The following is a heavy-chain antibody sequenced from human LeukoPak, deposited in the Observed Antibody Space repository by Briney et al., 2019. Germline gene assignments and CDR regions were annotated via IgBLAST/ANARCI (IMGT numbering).Heavy chain of an antibody. J-gene: IGHJ4*02. Sequence: GGSPRLSCADSGFSFSTYLMSWVRQAPGKGLERVANIKEDGSETYYVDSLRGRFTVSRDNVKNSLYLQINSLRAEDTAVYYCGRDSFETDIDYWGQGTLVTVSS. CDR1: GFSFSTYL. D-gene: IGHD1-14*01. CDR3: GRDSFETDIDY. V-gene: IGHV3-7*01. CDR2: IKEDGSET.